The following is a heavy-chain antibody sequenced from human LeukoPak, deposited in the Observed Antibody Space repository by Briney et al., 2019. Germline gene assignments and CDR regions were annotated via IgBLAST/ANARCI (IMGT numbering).Heavy chain of an antibody. Sequence: GGSLRLSCAASGFTFSNYAMSWVRQAPGKGLEWVSAISGSGGSTYYADSVKGRFTISRDNSKNTLTLQMNSLRAEDTAVYYCAKDRGYNILTGYSKGHYFDYWGQGTLVTVSS. D-gene: IGHD3-9*01. CDR1: GFTFSNYA. CDR3: AKDRGYNILTGYSKGHYFDY. V-gene: IGHV3-23*01. J-gene: IGHJ4*02. CDR2: ISGSGGST.